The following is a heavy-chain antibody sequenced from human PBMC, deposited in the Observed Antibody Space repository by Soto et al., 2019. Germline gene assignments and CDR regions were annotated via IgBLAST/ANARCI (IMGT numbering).Heavy chain of an antibody. J-gene: IGHJ4*02. CDR2: IRSKAYGGTT. Sequence: GGSLRLSCTASGFTFGDYAMSWFRQAPGKGLEWVGSIRSKAYGGTTEYAASVKGRFTISRDDSKSIAYLQMNSLKTEDTAVYYCTRDKSRIFGVVIIWGQGTLVTV. D-gene: IGHD3-3*01. CDR1: GFTFGDYA. CDR3: TRDKSRIFGVVII. V-gene: IGHV3-49*03.